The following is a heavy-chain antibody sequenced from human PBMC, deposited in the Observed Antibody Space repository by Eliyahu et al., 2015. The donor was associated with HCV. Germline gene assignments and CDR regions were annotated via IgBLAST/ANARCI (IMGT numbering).Heavy chain of an antibody. V-gene: IGHV3-15*01. D-gene: IGHD2-15*01. CDR2: IKSKTDGGXT. J-gene: IGHJ6*03. CDR1: XFXFXKAW. CDR3: TTGAPGGFDYYLDV. Sequence: EVQLVESGGGLVKPGGSLXLXCAASXFXFXKAWXSWVRQXPGKGLEWIGRIKSKTDGGXTDYAAPVKGRFTISRDDSKSTLYLQMNSLKTEDTAVYYCTTGAPGGFDYYLDVWGQGTTVTVSS.